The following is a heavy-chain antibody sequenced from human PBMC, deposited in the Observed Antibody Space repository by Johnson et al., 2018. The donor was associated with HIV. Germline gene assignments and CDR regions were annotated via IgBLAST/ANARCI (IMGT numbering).Heavy chain of an antibody. CDR3: AKDRGGTPPMGAFDI. D-gene: IGHD3-10*01. J-gene: IGHJ3*02. CDR2: ISGSGGST. V-gene: IGHV3-23*04. Sequence: VQLVESGGGVVQPGRSLRFSCAASGFNFSSYAMHWVRQAPGKGLEWVSAISGSGGSTYYADSVKGRFTISRDNSKNTLYLQMNSLRAEDTAVYYCAKDRGGTPPMGAFDIWGQGTMVTVSS. CDR1: GFNFSSYA.